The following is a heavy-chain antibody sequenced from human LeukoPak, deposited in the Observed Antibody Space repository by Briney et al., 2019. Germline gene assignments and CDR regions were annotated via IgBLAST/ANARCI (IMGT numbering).Heavy chain of an antibody. CDR1: GYTFTGYY. D-gene: IGHD3-10*01. CDR2: INPNSGDT. J-gene: IGHJ5*02. V-gene: IGHV1-2*02. Sequence: ASVKVSCKASGYTFTGYYMHWVRQAPGQGLEWMGWINPNSGDTNYAQKFQDRVTMTRDTSISTAYMELSLLRSDDTAVYYCARGDYYGSGKVVAAWGQGTLVTVSS. CDR3: ARGDYYGSGKVVAA.